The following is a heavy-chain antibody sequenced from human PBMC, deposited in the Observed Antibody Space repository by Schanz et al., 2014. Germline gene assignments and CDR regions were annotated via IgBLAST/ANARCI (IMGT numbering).Heavy chain of an antibody. J-gene: IGHJ4*02. CDR3: SKIGGSGFDY. Sequence: EVQLLESGGGLVQPGGSLRLSCAASGFTFSSYSMNWVRQAPEKGLEWVPSIRSTSSTRYYADSVKGRFAISIDKAKISLFLQITNLRAEDTAVYYCSKIGGSGFDYWAQGTLVTVSS. V-gene: IGHV3-48*01. CDR2: IRSTSSTR. CDR1: GFTFSSYS. D-gene: IGHD6-25*01.